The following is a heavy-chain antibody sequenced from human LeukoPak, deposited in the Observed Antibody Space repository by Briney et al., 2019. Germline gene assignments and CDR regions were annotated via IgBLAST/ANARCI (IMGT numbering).Heavy chain of an antibody. CDR3: ASPRPPAPRSNDAFDI. CDR2: INPNSGGT. Sequence: ASVKVSCKASGYTFTGYYMHWVRQAPGQGLEWMGWINPNSGGTNYAQKFQGRVTMTRDTSISTAYMELSRLRSDDTAVYYCASPRPPAPRSNDAFDIWGQGTMVTVSS. CDR1: GYTFTGYY. D-gene: IGHD3-3*01. J-gene: IGHJ3*02. V-gene: IGHV1-2*02.